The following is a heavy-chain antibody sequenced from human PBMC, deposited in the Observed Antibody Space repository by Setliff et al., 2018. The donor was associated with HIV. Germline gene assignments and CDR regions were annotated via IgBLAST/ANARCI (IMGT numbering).Heavy chain of an antibody. CDR2: IYYGGNT. V-gene: IGHV4-31*03. J-gene: IGHJ6*03. CDR1: GGSISGGTYY. CDR3: ARRYYYYMDV. Sequence: KTSETLSLTCTVSGGSISGGTYYWSWIRQHPGKGLQWIGYIYYGGNTYYNPSLKSRVTISVDTSKNQFSLKLSSVTAADTAVYYCARRYYYYMDVWGKGTTVTVSS.